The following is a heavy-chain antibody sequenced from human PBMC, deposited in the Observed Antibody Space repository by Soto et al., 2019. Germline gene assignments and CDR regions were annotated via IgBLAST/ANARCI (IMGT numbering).Heavy chain of an antibody. CDR2: ISAYNANT. D-gene: IGHD2-2*01. J-gene: IGHJ6*03. CDR1: GYTFTSYG. V-gene: IGHV1-18*01. CDR3: ARVHSDCSSTSCYVSPYYYYYMDV. Sequence: QVQLVQSGAEVKKPGASVKVSCKASGYTFTSYGISWVRQAPGRGLEWMGCISAYNANTNYAQKLQGRVTTTTDTSTSTAYMELRSLRSDDTAVYYCARVHSDCSSTSCYVSPYYYYYMDVWGKGTTVTVSS.